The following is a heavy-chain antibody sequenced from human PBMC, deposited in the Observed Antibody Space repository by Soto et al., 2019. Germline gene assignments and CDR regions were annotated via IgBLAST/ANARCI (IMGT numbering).Heavy chain of an antibody. CDR1: GGSFSCYY. V-gene: IGHV4-34*01. J-gene: IGHJ4*02. Sequence: SETLSLTCAVYGGSFSCYYWSWIRQPPGKGLEWIGEINHSGSTNYNPSLKSRVSISVDTSKNQFSLELSSVTAADTAVYYCARRYGRNFDYWGQGTLVTSPQ. D-gene: IGHD1-20*01. CDR2: INHSGST. CDR3: ARRYGRNFDY.